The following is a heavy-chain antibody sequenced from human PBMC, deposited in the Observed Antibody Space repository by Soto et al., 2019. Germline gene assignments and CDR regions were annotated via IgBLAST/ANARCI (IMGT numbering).Heavy chain of an antibody. V-gene: IGHV3-48*01. J-gene: IGHJ4*02. Sequence: GGSLRLSCAASGFTFSSYSMNWVRQAPGKGLEWVSYISSSSSTIYYADSVKGRFTISRDNAKNSLYLQMNSLRAEDTAVYYCARLGYDSSGDYFDYWGQGTLVTVSS. CDR2: ISSSSSTI. CDR3: ARLGYDSSGDYFDY. D-gene: IGHD3-22*01. CDR1: GFTFSSYS.